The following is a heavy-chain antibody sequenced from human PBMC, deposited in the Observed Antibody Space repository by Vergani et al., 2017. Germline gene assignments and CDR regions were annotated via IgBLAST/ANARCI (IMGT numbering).Heavy chain of an antibody. V-gene: IGHV5-51*01. CDR1: GYSFTSYW. CDR3: ARPKYYYGSGSYRHDAFDI. CDR2: IYPGDSDT. Sequence: EVQLVQSGAEVKKPGESLKISCKGSGYSFTSYWIGWVRQMPGKGLEWMGIIYPGDSDTRYSPSFQGQVTISADKSISTAYLQWSSLKASDTAMYYCARPKYYYGSGSYRHDAFDIWGQGTMVTVSS. D-gene: IGHD3-10*01. J-gene: IGHJ3*02.